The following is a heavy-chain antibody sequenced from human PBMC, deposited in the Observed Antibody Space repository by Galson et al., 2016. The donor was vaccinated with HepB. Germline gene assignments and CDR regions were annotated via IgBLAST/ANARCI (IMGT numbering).Heavy chain of an antibody. J-gene: IGHJ4*02. V-gene: IGHV3-7*01. CDR2: IKYDGSEN. D-gene: IGHD5-24*01. CDR3: ARDHNYRLDL. Sequence: SLRLSCAASGFTFSNYAMTWVRQAPGEGLEWVANIKYDGSENHYVDSVKGRFTISRDNAQNSVFLQMSGLRAEDTAVYYCARDHNYRLDLWGQGTLVTVSS. CDR1: GFTFSNYA.